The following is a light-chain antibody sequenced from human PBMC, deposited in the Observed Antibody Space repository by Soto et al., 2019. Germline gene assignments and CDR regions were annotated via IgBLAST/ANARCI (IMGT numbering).Light chain of an antibody. CDR2: GAS. J-gene: IGKJ5*01. V-gene: IGKV3-20*01. CDR1: QSVSSSY. Sequence: EVVLSQSPRTLSKSPGERATLSCRASQSVSSSYLAWYQQKPGQAPRLLIYGASSRATGIPDRFSGSGSGTDFTLTISRLEPEDFAVYYCQQYGSSPPNTFGQGTRLEIK. CDR3: QQYGSSPPNT.